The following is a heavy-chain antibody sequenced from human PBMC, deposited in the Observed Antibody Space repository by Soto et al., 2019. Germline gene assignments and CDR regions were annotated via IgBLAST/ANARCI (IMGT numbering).Heavy chain of an antibody. CDR1: GGSISSGGYY. CDR2: IYYSGST. V-gene: IGHV4-31*03. CDR3: ARDYGDYVSS. J-gene: IGHJ5*02. Sequence: SETLSLTCTVSGGSISSGGYYWSWIRQHPGKGLEWIGYIYYSGSTYYNTSLKSRVTISVDTSKNQFSLKLSSVTAADTAVYYCARDYGDYVSSWGQGTLVTVSS. D-gene: IGHD4-17*01.